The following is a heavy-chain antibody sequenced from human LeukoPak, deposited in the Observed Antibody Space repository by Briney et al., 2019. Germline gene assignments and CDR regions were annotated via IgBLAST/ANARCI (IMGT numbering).Heavy chain of an antibody. D-gene: IGHD6-6*01. CDR2: ISSSSRYI. V-gene: IGHV3-21*01. Sequence: GGSLRLSWAASGLTFSSYSMNRVRQAPGNGQEWGSSISSSSRYIYYADSVKGRFTISRDNAKNSLYLQMNSLRAEDTAVYYCARNVGSSSPYWGQGTLVTVSS. CDR1: GLTFSSYS. J-gene: IGHJ4*02. CDR3: ARNVGSSSPY.